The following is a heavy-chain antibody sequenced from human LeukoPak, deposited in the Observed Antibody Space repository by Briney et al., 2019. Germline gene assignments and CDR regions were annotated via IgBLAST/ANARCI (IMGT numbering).Heavy chain of an antibody. CDR2: VHNSENS. D-gene: IGHD5-18*01. V-gene: IGHV4-59*01. Sequence: SETLSLTCSVSGGSISNYYWSCIRQSPGKGLEWIGYVHNSENSNYSPSLKSRITFSLDTSQNRFSLRLSSVTAADSAVYYCARGVVYHYGYPYFDYGGVGTLVTVSS. J-gene: IGHJ4*02. CDR3: ARGVVYHYGYPYFDY. CDR1: GGSISNYY.